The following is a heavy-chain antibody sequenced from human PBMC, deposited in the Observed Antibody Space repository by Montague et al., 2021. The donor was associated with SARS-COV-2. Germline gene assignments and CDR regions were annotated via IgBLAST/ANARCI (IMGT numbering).Heavy chain of an antibody. CDR2: ISSSSSYI. J-gene: IGHJ4*02. V-gene: IGHV3-21*01. CDR1: GFTFSSYS. D-gene: IGHD4-17*01. Sequence: SLRLSCAASGFTFSSYSMNWVRQAPGKGLEWVSSISSSSSYIYYADSVKGRFTISRDSAKNSLYLQMNSLRAEDTAVYYCARAPDYGDAAGYWGQGTLVTVSS. CDR3: ARAPDYGDAAGY.